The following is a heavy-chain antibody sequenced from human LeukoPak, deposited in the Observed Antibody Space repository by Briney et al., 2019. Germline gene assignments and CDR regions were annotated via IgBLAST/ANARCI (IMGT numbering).Heavy chain of an antibody. Sequence: PSETLSLTCAVSGGSISSSNWWSWVRQPPGKGLEWIGEIYHSGSTNYNPSLKSRVTISVDKSKNQFSLKLSSVTAADTAVYYCARAYDYVWGSYRAFDYWGQGTLVTVSS. D-gene: IGHD3-16*02. CDR2: IYHSGST. V-gene: IGHV4-4*02. CDR1: GGSISSSNW. J-gene: IGHJ4*02. CDR3: ARAYDYVWGSYRAFDY.